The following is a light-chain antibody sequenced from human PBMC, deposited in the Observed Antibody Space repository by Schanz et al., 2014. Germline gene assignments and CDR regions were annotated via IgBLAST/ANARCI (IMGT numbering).Light chain of an antibody. CDR2: STN. CDR1: SGSVSTSHY. V-gene: IGLV8-61*01. J-gene: IGLJ3*02. CDR3: VLYMGSGIGV. Sequence: QTVVTQEPSFSVSPGGTVTLTCGLSSGSVSTSHYPSWCQQTPGQAPRTLIYSTNTRSSGVPDRFSGSILGNKAALTITGAQADDESDYYCVLYMGSGIGVFGGGTKLTVL.